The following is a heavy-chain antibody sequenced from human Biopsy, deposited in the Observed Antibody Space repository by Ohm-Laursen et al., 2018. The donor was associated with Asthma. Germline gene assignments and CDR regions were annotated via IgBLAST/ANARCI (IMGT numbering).Heavy chain of an antibody. Sequence: GTLSLTCSLSSGSGGYMRSGNYYWGWIRQPPGKGLEWIGSMYYSGTTYYNPSLESRVTVSADTSKNQFSLKLTSVTAADTAVYYCVRGSSSWHHGPFHYYYGLDVWGQGTTVTVSS. D-gene: IGHD6-13*01. CDR2: MYYSGTT. J-gene: IGHJ6*02. V-gene: IGHV4-39*01. CDR3: VRGSSSWHHGPFHYYYGLDV. CDR1: SGSGGYMRSGNYY.